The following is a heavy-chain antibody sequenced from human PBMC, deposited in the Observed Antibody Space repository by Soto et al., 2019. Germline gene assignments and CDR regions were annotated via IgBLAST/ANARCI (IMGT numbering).Heavy chain of an antibody. D-gene: IGHD1-7*01. J-gene: IGHJ5*02. V-gene: IGHV3-23*01. Sequence: GGSLRLSCAASGFTVRSYAMSWVRQAPGKGLEWVSAISGSGGSTYYADSVKGRFTISRDNSKNTLYLQMNSLRAEDTAVYYCAKLELASFSPSWGQGTLVTVSS. CDR1: GFTVRSYA. CDR3: AKLELASFSPS. CDR2: ISGSGGST.